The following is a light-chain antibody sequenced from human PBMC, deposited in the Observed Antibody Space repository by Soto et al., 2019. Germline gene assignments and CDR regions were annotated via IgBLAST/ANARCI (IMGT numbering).Light chain of an antibody. CDR2: SNN. V-gene: IGLV1-44*01. CDR1: SSNIGSNI. J-gene: IGLJ2*01. Sequence: QAVVTQPPSASGTPGQRVTISCSGSSSNIGSNIVNWYQQLPGTAPKLLIYSNNQRPSGVPDRFSGSKSGISASLAISGLQSEDEADYYCAAWDDSLNGVVFGGGTKVTVL. CDR3: AAWDDSLNGVV.